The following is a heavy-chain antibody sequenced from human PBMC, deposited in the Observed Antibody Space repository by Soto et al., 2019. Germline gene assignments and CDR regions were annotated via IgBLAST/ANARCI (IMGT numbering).Heavy chain of an antibody. J-gene: IGHJ1*01. Sequence: QVQLVQSGAEVKKPGSSVKVSCKASGGTFSSYAISWVRQAPGQGLEWMGGIIPIFGTANYAQKFQGRVTITADESTSTAYMELSSLRSEDTAVYYCARAVVPDILTAPIYARPEYFQHWGQGTLVTVSS. V-gene: IGHV1-69*12. D-gene: IGHD3-9*01. CDR1: GGTFSSYA. CDR3: ARAVVPDILTAPIYARPEYFQH. CDR2: IIPIFGTA.